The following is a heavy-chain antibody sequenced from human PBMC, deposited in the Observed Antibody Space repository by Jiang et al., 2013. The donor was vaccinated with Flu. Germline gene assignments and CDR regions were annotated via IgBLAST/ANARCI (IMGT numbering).Heavy chain of an antibody. CDR1: GFTFGAYG. V-gene: IGHV3-30*18. J-gene: IGHJ6*02. CDR3: AKDIAMAGTDYYYGMDV. Sequence: VQLVESGGGVVQPGRSLRLSCAASGFTFGAYGMHWVRQAPGKGLEWVALISYDGSNKYYVDSVKGRFTISRDNSKNTLDLQMNSLRAEDTAVYYCAKDIAMAGTDYYYGMDVWGQGTTVTVSS. D-gene: IGHD6-19*01. CDR2: ISYDGSNK.